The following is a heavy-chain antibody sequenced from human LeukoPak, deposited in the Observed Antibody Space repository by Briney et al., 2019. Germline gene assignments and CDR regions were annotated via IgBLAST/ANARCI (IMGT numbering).Heavy chain of an antibody. D-gene: IGHD2-2*01. V-gene: IGHV3-33*01. J-gene: IGHJ2*01. CDR2: IWYDGSNK. CDR3: ARDGSTSGIYWYFDL. Sequence: GGSLRLSCAASGFTFSSYGMHWVRQAPGKGLEWVAVIWYDGSNKYYADSVKGRFTISRDNSKNTLYLQMNSLRAEDTAVYYCARDGSTSGIYWYFDLWGRGTQVTVSS. CDR1: GFTFSSYG.